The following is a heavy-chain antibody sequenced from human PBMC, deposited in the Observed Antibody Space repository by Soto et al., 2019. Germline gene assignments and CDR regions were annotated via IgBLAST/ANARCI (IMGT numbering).Heavy chain of an antibody. CDR1: GGAFIRVGYY. CDR3: ASRLMVRGVIGYHYYSMDA. V-gene: IGHV4-31*02. D-gene: IGHD3-10*01. CDR2: IYYSGST. J-gene: IGHJ6*02. Sequence: LSLTWTVSGGAFIRVGYYWMWIRHRPVNGREVIVYIYYSGSTYYNPSLKSRVTISVDTSKNQFSLKLSSVTAAGTAVYYCASRLMVRGVIGYHYYSMDAAGQGNT.